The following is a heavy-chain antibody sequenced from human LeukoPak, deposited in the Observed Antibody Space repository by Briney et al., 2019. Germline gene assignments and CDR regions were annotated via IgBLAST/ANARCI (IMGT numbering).Heavy chain of an antibody. CDR1: GGTFSSYA. J-gene: IGHJ6*04. CDR3: ARARGSSWLITYYGMDV. Sequence: SVKVSCKASGGTFSSYAISWVRQAPGQGLEWMGGIIPIFGTANYAQKFQGRVTITADESTSTAYMELSSLRSEDTAVYYCARARGSSWLITYYGMDVWGKGTTVTVSS. D-gene: IGHD6-13*01. CDR2: IIPIFGTA. V-gene: IGHV1-69*13.